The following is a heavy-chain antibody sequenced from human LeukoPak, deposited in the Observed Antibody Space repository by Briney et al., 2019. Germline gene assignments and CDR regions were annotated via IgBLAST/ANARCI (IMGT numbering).Heavy chain of an antibody. V-gene: IGHV5-51*01. Sequence: GESLKISCKGSGYSFTNYWIGWVRQMPGKGLEWMGIIYPGDSAGDSDTRYSPSFRGQVTISADKSIRTAYLQWSSLKASDTAMYYCARIDSGGFDPWGQGTLVTVSS. CDR3: ARIDSGGFDP. CDR1: GYSFTNYW. J-gene: IGHJ5*02. CDR2: IYPGDSAGDSDT. D-gene: IGHD3-10*01.